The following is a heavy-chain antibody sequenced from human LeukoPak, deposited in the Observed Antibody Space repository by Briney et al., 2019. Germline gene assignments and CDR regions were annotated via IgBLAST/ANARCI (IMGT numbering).Heavy chain of an antibody. Sequence: PSETLSLTCTVSGGSISSSSYYWGWIRQPPGKGLEWIGSIYYSGSTYYNPSLKSRVTISVDTSKNQFSLKLSSVTAADTAVYYCARSYDILTGYYVYWGQGSLVTVSS. J-gene: IGHJ4*02. D-gene: IGHD3-9*01. V-gene: IGHV4-39*07. CDR1: GGSISSSSYY. CDR2: IYYSGST. CDR3: ARSYDILTGYYVY.